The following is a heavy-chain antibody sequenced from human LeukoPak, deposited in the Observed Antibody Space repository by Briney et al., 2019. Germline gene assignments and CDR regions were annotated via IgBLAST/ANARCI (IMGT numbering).Heavy chain of an antibody. Sequence: PSETLSLTCTVSGGSISSGSYYRSWIRQPAGKGLEWIGRIYTSGSTNYNPSLKSRVTISVDTSKNQFSLKLSSVTAADTAVYYCARDAGHQLSRRNYYAMDVWGQGTTVTVSS. J-gene: IGHJ6*02. CDR1: GGSISSGSYY. CDR3: ARDAGHQLSRRNYYAMDV. V-gene: IGHV4-61*02. D-gene: IGHD1-1*01. CDR2: IYTSGST.